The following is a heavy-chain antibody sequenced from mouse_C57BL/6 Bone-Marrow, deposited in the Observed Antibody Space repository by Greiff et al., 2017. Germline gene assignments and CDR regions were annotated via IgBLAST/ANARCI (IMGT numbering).Heavy chain of an antibody. J-gene: IGHJ3*01. V-gene: IGHV5-6*01. CDR1: GFTFSSYG. CDR2: ISSGGSYT. D-gene: IGHD2-1*01. CDR3: ERAVYDGTAWFAY. Sequence: EVKLVESGGDLVKPGGSLKLSCAASGFTFSSYGMSWVRQTPDKRLEWVATISSGGSYTYYPDSVKGRFTISRDNAKNTLCMQMSSLKSEDTAMYYCERAVYDGTAWFAYWGQGTLVTVSA.